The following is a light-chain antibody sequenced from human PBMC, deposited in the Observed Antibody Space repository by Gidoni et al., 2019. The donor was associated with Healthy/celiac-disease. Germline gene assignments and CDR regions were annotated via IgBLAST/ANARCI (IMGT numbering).Light chain of an antibody. J-gene: IGKJ2*01. Sequence: DIQRTQSPSSLSASVGDRVTITCRASQSISSYLNWYQQKPGKAPKLLISAASSLQSGVPSRFSGRGSGTAFTLPISSLQPEDFATYYCQQSYSTPYTFGQXTKLEIK. CDR2: AAS. V-gene: IGKV1-39*01. CDR3: QQSYSTPYT. CDR1: QSISSY.